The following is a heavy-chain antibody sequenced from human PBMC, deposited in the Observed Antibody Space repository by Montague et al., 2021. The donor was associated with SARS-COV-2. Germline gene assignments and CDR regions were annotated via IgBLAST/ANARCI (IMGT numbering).Heavy chain of an antibody. D-gene: IGHD3-3*01. V-gene: IGHV4-61*02. CDR3: ARVSRGTIFGVVIRPYYSWDV. CDR2: IYTSGST. Sequence: TLSLTCTVSGGSISSGSYYWSWIRQPAGKRLEWIGCIYTSGSTNYXPSLKSRVTISVDTSKNQFSLKLSSVTAADTAVYYCARVSRGTIFGVVIRPYYSWDVGGKGTRATVS. J-gene: IGHJ6*03. CDR1: GGSISSGSYY.